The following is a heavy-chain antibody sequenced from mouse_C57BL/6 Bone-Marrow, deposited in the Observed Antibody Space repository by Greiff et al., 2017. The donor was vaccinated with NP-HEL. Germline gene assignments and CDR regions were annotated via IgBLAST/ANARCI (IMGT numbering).Heavy chain of an antibody. J-gene: IGHJ4*01. CDR1: GYTFTGYE. CDR2: IDPETGGT. V-gene: IGHV1-15*01. Sequence: VQLQQSGAELVRPGASVTLSCKASGYTFTGYEMHWVKQTPVHGLEWIGAIDPETGGTAYNQKFKGKAILTADKSSSTAYMELRSLTSEDSAVYYCTRDGSSPYYAMDYWGQGTSVTVSS. D-gene: IGHD1-1*01. CDR3: TRDGSSPYYAMDY.